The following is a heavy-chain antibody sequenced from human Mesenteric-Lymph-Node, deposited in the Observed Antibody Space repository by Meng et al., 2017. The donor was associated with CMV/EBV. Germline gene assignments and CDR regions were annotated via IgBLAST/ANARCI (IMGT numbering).Heavy chain of an antibody. V-gene: IGHV4-30-4*08. D-gene: IGHD2-21*01. CDR3: ARTRRDCGGDCPVDC. Sequence: SISGGDYYGSWISQPPGKGLEWIGYIYYSGSGSAYYNTSLKSRVTISVDTSKNQFSLKLSSVTAADSAVYYCARTRRDCGGDCPVDCWGQGTLVTVSS. J-gene: IGHJ4*02. CDR2: IYYSGSGSA. CDR1: SISGGDYY.